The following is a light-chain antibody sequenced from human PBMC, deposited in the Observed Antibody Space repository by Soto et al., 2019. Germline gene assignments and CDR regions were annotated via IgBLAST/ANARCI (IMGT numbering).Light chain of an antibody. J-gene: IGLJ1*01. Sequence: QSALTQPPSASGSPGQSVTISCTGTSSDVGGYNYVSWYQQHPGKANKLMIYEVSKRPSGVPDRFSGSKSGNTASLTVSGLQAEDEADYYCSSYAGSNIFYVFGTGTRSPS. CDR2: EVS. CDR3: SSYAGSNIFYV. V-gene: IGLV2-8*01. CDR1: SSDVGGYNY.